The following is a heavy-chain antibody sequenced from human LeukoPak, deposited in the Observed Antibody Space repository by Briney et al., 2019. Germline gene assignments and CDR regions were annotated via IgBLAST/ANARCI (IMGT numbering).Heavy chain of an antibody. J-gene: IGHJ6*03. CDR2: ISSSSSYI. V-gene: IGHV3-21*01. CDR3: ARDRPLAGYYYYYMDV. D-gene: IGHD2-15*01. Sequence: GGSLRLSCAASGFTFSSYAMSWARQAPGKGLEWVSSISSSSSYIYYADSVKGRFTISRDNAKNSLYLQMNNLRAEDTAVYYCARDRPLAGYYYYYMDVWGKGTTVTVSS. CDR1: GFTFSSYA.